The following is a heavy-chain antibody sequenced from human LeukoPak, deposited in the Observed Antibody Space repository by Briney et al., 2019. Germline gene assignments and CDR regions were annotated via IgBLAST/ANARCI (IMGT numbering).Heavy chain of an antibody. CDR2: IYYSGST. V-gene: IGHV4-39*01. CDR3: ARRGPLRLGEPGFDY. CDR1: GGSISSTSYY. Sequence: ASETLSLTCTVSGGSISSTSYYWGWIRQPPGKGLEWVAMIYYSGSTYYNPSLKSRVSISVDTSKNQFSLKLSSVTAADTAVYYCARRGPLRLGEPGFDYWGQGTLVTVSS. J-gene: IGHJ4*02. D-gene: IGHD3-16*01.